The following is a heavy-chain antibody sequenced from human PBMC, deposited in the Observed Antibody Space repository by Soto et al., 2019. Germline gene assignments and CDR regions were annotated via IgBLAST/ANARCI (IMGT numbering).Heavy chain of an antibody. CDR3: AKSFSSNWYDYFDY. V-gene: IGHV3-23*01. D-gene: IGHD6-13*01. J-gene: IGHJ4*02. CDR2: ISGSGATT. CDR1: GITFIADA. Sequence: PGGSLRLSXAASGITFIADAMSWVRQAQGKGLEWVSAISGSGATTYYADSVKGRFTISRDKSKNTLYLQMNSLRAEDTALNYCAKSFSSNWYDYFDYWGQGSLVTVSS.